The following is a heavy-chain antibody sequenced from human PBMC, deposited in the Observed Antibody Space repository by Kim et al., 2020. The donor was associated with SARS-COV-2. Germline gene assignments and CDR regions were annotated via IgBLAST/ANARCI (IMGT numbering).Heavy chain of an antibody. V-gene: IGHV4-34*01. CDR2: SGST. CDR3: ARGLGLDP. J-gene: IGHJ5*02. Sequence: SGSTNYHPSLKGRVTISVDTSKNQFSLKLSSVTAADTAVYYCARGLGLDPWGQGTLVTVSS.